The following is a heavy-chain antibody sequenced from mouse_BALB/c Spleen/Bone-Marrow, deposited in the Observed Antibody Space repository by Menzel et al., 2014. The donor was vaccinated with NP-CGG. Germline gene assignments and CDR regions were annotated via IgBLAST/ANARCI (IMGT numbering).Heavy chain of an antibody. J-gene: IGHJ1*01. V-gene: IGHV1-4*01. D-gene: IGHD2-3*01. CDR1: GYTFTSYT. CDR2: IDPSSGYS. Sequence: QVQLQQSRAELARPGASVKMSCKASGYTFTSYTMHWIKQRPGQGLEWIGYIDPSSGYSNYNQKFKDKATLTADISSSTAYMQLSSLTSEDSAVYYRASYDGYYNWYFDVWGAGTTVTVSS. CDR3: ASYDGYYNWYFDV.